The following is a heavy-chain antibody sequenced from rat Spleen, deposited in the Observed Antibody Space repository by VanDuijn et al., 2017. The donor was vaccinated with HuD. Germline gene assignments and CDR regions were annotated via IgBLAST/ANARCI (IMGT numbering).Heavy chain of an antibody. Sequence: EVQLVESGGGLVQPGRSMKLSCTASGFIFSNYYMAWVRQAPKKGLEWVATISTSGSRTYYPDSVKGRFTISRDNAKSSLYLQMNSLRSEDTATYYCARQQPSDYFDYWGQGVMVTVSS. CDR1: GFIFSNYY. CDR2: ISTSGSRT. CDR3: ARQQPSDYFDY. V-gene: IGHV5-25*01. J-gene: IGHJ2*01.